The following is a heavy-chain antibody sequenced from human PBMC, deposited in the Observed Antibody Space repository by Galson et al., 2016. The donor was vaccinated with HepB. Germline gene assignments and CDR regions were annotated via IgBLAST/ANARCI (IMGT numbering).Heavy chain of an antibody. CDR3: AKRPYSYGWHDGMDV. Sequence: SLRLSCAASGFTVSSTYMNWVRQAPGKGLEWVSGITSGGTTYYADSVKGRFTISRDNSKNILYLQMKSLRDEDTAVYYCAKRPYSYGWHDGMDVWGQGTTVTVSS. CDR1: GFTVSSTY. V-gene: IGHV3-53*01. CDR2: ITSGGTT. J-gene: IGHJ6*02. D-gene: IGHD5-18*01.